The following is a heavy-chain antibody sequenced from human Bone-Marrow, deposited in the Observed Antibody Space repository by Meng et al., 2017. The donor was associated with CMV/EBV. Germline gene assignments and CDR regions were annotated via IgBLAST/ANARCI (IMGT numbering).Heavy chain of an antibody. D-gene: IGHD2-15*01. J-gene: IGHJ3*02. V-gene: IGHV3-9*01. CDR3: VKDRVPPLLLRAFDI. Sequence: SLKIPCAASGFTFDDYAMHWVRQAPGKGLEWVSGISWNSNTILYANSVKGRFTMSRDNGKNSLYLQMSSLRDEDTAFYYCVKDRVPPLLLRAFDIWGQGTMVTVSS. CDR1: GFTFDDYA. CDR2: ISWNSNTI.